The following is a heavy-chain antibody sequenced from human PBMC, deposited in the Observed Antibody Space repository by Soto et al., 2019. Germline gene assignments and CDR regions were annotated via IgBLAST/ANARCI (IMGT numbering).Heavy chain of an antibody. J-gene: IGHJ4*02. CDR1: GGSVSSGSYY. CDR3: ASAGYSSSWYGAFDY. CDR2: IYYSGST. Sequence: SENLSLTCTVSGGSVSSGSYYWSWIRQPPGKGLEWIGYIYYSGSTNYNPSLKSRVTISVDTSKNQFSLKLSSVTAADTAVYYCASAGYSSSWYGAFDYWCQGPLVTVFS. D-gene: IGHD6-13*01. V-gene: IGHV4-61*01.